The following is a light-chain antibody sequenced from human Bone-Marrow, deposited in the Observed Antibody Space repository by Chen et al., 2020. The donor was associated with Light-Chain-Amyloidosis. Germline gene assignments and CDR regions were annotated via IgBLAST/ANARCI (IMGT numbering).Light chain of an antibody. CDR3: QQYGTSPLT. CDR2: GSS. CDR1: QTISSNY. Sequence: EIVLTQSPGTLSLSRGEGANLSCRASQTISSNYLTWYQQKLGQAPRLLIYGSSSRATGIPDRVTGSGSGTDFTLTINRLEPEDFAMYYCQQYGTSPLTFGGGTKVEIK. V-gene: IGKV3-20*01. J-gene: IGKJ4*01.